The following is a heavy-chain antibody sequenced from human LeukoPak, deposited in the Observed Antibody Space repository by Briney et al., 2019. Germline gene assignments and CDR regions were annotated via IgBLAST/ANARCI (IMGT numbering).Heavy chain of an antibody. V-gene: IGHV3-21*01. CDR1: GFTFSSYS. CDR3: ARASRGGYEGY. Sequence: GGSLRLSCAASGFTFSSYSMNWVRQAPGKGLEWVSSISSSSSYIYYADSVKGRFTISRDNAENSLYLQMNSLRAEDTAVYYCARASRGGYEGYWGQGTLVTVSS. D-gene: IGHD5-12*01. CDR2: ISSSSSYI. J-gene: IGHJ4*02.